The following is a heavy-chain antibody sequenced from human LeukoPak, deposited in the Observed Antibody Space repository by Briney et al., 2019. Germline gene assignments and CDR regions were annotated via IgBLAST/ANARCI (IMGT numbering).Heavy chain of an antibody. V-gene: IGHV3-64*01. Sequence: PGGSLRLSCAASGFTVSSYAMHWVRQAPGRGLEYVSAISSNGGSTYYANSVKGRFTISRDNSKNTLYLQMGSLRAEDMAVYYCARGGRYFDWLPQYDYWGQGTLVTVSS. CDR1: GFTVSSYA. J-gene: IGHJ4*02. CDR3: ARGGRYFDWLPQYDY. D-gene: IGHD3-9*01. CDR2: ISSNGGST.